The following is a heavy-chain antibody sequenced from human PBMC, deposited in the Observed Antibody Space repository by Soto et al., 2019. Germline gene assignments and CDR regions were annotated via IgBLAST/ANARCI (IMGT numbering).Heavy chain of an antibody. Sequence: GGSLRLSCAASGFTFSSYAMSWGRRAPGKGLEWVSAISGSGGSTYYADSGKGRLTISRDNSKNTLYLQMNSLRAEDTAVYYCAKDKDFVMATITAFDIWGRGTMVTVSS. CDR1: GFTFSSYA. CDR2: ISGSGGST. D-gene: IGHD5-12*01. CDR3: AKDKDFVMATITAFDI. V-gene: IGHV3-23*01. J-gene: IGHJ3*02.